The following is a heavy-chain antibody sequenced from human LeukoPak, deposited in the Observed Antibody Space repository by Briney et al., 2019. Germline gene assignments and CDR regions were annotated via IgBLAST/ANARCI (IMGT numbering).Heavy chain of an antibody. CDR2: INQDGSEK. CDR1: GFTFRSYW. Sequence: GGSLRLSCGVSGFTFRSYWMSWVRQAPGKGLEWVANINQDGSEKYYVDSVKGRFTISKDNAKNSLYLQMNSLRAEDTAVYYCAKTRGLDYWGQGTLVTVSS. J-gene: IGHJ4*02. V-gene: IGHV3-7*01. CDR3: AKTRGLDY.